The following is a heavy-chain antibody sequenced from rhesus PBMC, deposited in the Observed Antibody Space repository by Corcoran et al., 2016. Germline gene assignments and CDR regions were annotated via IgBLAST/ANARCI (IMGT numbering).Heavy chain of an antibody. V-gene: IGHV3-16*01. CDR2: IKNKADGETA. Sequence: EVQPVESGGGLVQPGGSLRLSCVASGFTFSNYWLIWFPPAPGKGLDVVGRIKNKADGETAAYAETVKGRYTISRDDSKNTLYLQMNSLKTEDTAVYYCTTDSSLVRWGQGVLVTVSS. CDR3: TTDSSLVR. J-gene: IGHJ4*01. CDR1: GFTFSNYW. D-gene: IGHD2-15*01.